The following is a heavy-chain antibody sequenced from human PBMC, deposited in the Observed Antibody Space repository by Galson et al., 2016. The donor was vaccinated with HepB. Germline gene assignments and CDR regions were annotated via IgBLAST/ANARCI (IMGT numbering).Heavy chain of an antibody. D-gene: IGHD1-26*01. CDR2: IYSRGST. J-gene: IGHJ4*02. CDR3: ARVVPPVRFGSEYYLDY. Sequence: SETLSLTCTVSGGSISSYYWSWIRQPAGKGLEWIGRIYSRGSTNYNPSLKSRVTMSVDTSKNQFSLKLSSVTAADTAVFYCARVVPPVRFGSEYYLDYWGQGTLVTVSS. V-gene: IGHV4-4*07. CDR1: GGSISSYY.